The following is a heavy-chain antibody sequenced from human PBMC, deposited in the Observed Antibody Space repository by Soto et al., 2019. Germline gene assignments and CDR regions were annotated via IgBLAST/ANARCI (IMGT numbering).Heavy chain of an antibody. V-gene: IGHV1-46*01. CDR3: ARGIAAADHFDY. CDR1: GYTFTNYY. D-gene: IGHD6-13*01. CDR2: IIPSGGST. Sequence: ASVKVSCKASGYTFTNYYMHWVRQAPGQGLEWIGRIIPSGGSTHYAQKFQDRVIMTRDTSTSTVYMELNSLRSEDSAVYYCARGIAAADHFDYWGQGTLVTVSS. J-gene: IGHJ4*02.